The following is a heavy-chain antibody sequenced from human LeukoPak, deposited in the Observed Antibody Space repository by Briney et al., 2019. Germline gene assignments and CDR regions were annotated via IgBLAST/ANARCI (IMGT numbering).Heavy chain of an antibody. CDR1: GITLSNYG. V-gene: IGHV3-23*01. CDR2: ISGSGGST. D-gene: IGHD3-10*01. J-gene: IGHJ4*02. Sequence: GGSLRLSCVVSGITLSNYGMSWVRQAPGKGLEWVSAISGSGGSTYYADSVKGRFTISRDNSKNTLYLQMNSLRAEDTAVYYCAKDRAVRGVIISVCDYWGQGTLVTVSS. CDR3: AKDRAVRGVIISVCDY.